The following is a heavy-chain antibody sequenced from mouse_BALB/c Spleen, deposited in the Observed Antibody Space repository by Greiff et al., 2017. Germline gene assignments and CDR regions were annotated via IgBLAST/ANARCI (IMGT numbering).Heavy chain of an antibody. CDR3: TREGDGGVYFDV. D-gene: IGHD2-3*01. V-gene: IGHV5-6-4*01. Sequence: EVKLMESGGGLVKPGGSLKLSCAASGFTFSSYTMSWVRQTPEKRLEWVATISSGGSYTYYPDSVKGRFTISRDNAKNTLYLQMSSLKSEDTAMYYCTREGDGGVYFDVWGAGTTVTVSS. CDR2: ISSGGSYT. CDR1: GFTFSSYT. J-gene: IGHJ1*01.